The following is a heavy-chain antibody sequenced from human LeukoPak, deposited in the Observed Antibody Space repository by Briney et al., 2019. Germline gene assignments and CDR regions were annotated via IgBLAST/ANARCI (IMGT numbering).Heavy chain of an antibody. D-gene: IGHD1-26*01. V-gene: IGHV1-69*13. J-gene: IGHJ4*02. Sequence: ASVKVSCQASGGTFSSYAISWARQAPGPGLEWIGGIIPIFGTANYAQKFQGRVTITADESTSTAYMELSSLRSEDTAVYYCARDPSGSFNFDYWGQGTLVTVSS. CDR2: IIPIFGTA. CDR3: ARDPSGSFNFDY. CDR1: GGTFSSYA.